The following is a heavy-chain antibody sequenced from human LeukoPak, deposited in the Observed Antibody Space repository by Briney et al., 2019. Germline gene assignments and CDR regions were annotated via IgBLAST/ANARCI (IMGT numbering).Heavy chain of an antibody. CDR2: ISSSASTK. Sequence: GGSLRLSCAASGFTFSSYEMKWVRQAPGKGLEWVSYISSSASTKYYADSVKGRFTISRDNAKNSLYLQMNSLRAEDTAVYYCARLRNDAFDIWGQGTVVTFSS. CDR1: GFTFSSYE. J-gene: IGHJ3*02. CDR3: ARLRNDAFDI. V-gene: IGHV3-48*03.